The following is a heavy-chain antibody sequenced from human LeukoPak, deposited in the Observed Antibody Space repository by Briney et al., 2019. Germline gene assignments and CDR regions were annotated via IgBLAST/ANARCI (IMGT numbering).Heavy chain of an antibody. CDR1: GFTFSSYA. CDR3: AKGRYYYGSGSYYSNPDDAFDI. Sequence: GGSLRLSCAASGFTFSSYAMSWVRQAPGKGLEWVSAISDSGGSTYYADSVKGRFTISRDNSKNTLYLQMNSLRAEDTAVYYCAKGRYYYGSGSYYSNPDDAFDIWGQGTMVTVSS. D-gene: IGHD3-10*01. V-gene: IGHV3-23*01. J-gene: IGHJ3*02. CDR2: ISDSGGST.